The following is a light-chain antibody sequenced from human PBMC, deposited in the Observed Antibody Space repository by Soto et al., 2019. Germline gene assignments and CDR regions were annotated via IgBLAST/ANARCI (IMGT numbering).Light chain of an antibody. V-gene: IGKV1-12*01. J-gene: IGKJ1*01. Sequence: DIPLDQSPSSVSASVGDRVTVTCRASQSVASRLAWYQQKPGQAPKLLIYAAAKLQTGVPSRFSGHGSETDFTLTISRLQPEDFATYYCQQASSFPWTFGQETRVDVK. CDR1: QSVASR. CDR3: QQASSFPWT. CDR2: AAA.